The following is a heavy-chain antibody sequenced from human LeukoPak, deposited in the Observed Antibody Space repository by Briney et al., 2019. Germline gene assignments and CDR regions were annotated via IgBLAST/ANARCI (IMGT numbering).Heavy chain of an antibody. J-gene: IGHJ4*02. CDR1: GYTFTGYY. D-gene: IGHD5-24*01. V-gene: IGHV1-2*04. Sequence: ASVKVSCNASGYTFTGYYMHWVRQAPGQGLEWMGWINPNSGGTNYAQKFQGWDTMTRDTSISTAYMELSRLRSDDTAVYYCARDPEDGVFDYWGQGTLVTVSS. CDR3: ARDPEDGVFDY. CDR2: INPNSGGT.